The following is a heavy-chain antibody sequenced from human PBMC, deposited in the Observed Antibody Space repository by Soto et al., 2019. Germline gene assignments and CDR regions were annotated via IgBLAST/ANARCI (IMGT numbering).Heavy chain of an antibody. CDR1: GGIFSNYA. CDR3: ARVVTTMTNYDAFDI. D-gene: IGHD4-17*01. J-gene: IGHJ3*02. CDR2: IIPIFGPT. Sequence: QVQLVQSGAEVKKPGSSVKVSCKASGGIFSNYAISWVRQAPGQGLEWMGGIIPIFGPTIYAQKFQGRVTITADESTSTAYMELISLRSEDTAVYYCARVVTTMTNYDAFDIWGQGTMVTVSS. V-gene: IGHV1-69*12.